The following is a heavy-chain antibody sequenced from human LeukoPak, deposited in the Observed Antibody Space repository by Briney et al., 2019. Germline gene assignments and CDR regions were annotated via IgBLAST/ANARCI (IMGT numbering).Heavy chain of an antibody. J-gene: IGHJ6*03. CDR3: ARGNPSYYYYYYMDV. CDR2: MNPNSGNT. V-gene: IGHV1-8*01. CDR1: GYTLTSYD. Sequence: GASVKVSCKASGYTLTSYDINWVRQATGQGLEWMGWMNPNSGNTGYAQKFQGRVTMTRNTSISTAYMELSSLRSEDTAVYYCARGNPSYYYYYYMDVWGKGTTVTVSS.